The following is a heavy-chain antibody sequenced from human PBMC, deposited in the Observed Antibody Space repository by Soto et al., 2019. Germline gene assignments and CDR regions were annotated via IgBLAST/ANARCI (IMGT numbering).Heavy chain of an antibody. J-gene: IGHJ4*02. D-gene: IGHD6-19*01. V-gene: IGHV3-11*01. CDR3: AISGWIYYFDD. CDR2: ISSSRATI. CDR1: GFTFSDYY. Sequence: PGESLRLSCTASGFTFSDYYMSWVRHAPGQGLEWNSYISSSRATIFYAGSAMCGFTISREYAKNSHFLPMDDLSVEDTARYYCAISGWIYYFDDWGQGTPVTVSS.